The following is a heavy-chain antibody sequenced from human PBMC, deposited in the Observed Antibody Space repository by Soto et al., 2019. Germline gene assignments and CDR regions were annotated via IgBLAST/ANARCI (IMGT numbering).Heavy chain of an antibody. V-gene: IGHV3-48*01. CDR1: GFTFSINS. D-gene: IGHD2-15*01. CDR2: IDSKSGTI. Sequence: EVQLVESGGDLVQPGGSLRLSCAASGFTFSINSMNWVRQAPGKGLEWVSYIDSKSGTIYYADTVKGRFTISRDNARNELYLQMNGLRADDTALYYCVRVVCSGGCHSDYWGQGTLVTVSS. CDR3: VRVVCSGGCHSDY. J-gene: IGHJ4*02.